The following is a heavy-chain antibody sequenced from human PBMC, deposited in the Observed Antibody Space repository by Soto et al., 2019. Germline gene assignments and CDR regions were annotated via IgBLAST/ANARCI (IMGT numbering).Heavy chain of an antibody. D-gene: IGHD3-22*01. J-gene: IGHJ4*02. CDR2: VTSSPSSM. CDR3: AREADFASSGYVLDY. CDR1: GFTFSSYS. V-gene: IGHV3-21*01. Sequence: GGSLRLSCAASGFTFSSYSMNWVRQAPGKGLEWVSSVTSSPSSMFYADSVKGRFTISRDDAKDSLFLQMNSLRADDTAVYYCAREADFASSGYVLDYWGLGTLVTVSS.